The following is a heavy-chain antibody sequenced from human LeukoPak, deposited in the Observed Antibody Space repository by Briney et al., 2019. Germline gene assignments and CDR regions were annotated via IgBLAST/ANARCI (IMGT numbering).Heavy chain of an antibody. Sequence: PSETLSLTCAVYGGSFSGYYWSWIRQPPGKGLEWIGEINHSGSTNYNPSLKSRVTISVDTSKNQFSLKLSSVTAADTAVYYCARRSIVVVPAAILDAFDIWGQGTMVTVSS. D-gene: IGHD2-2*02. V-gene: IGHV4-34*01. CDR3: ARRSIVVVPAAILDAFDI. J-gene: IGHJ3*02. CDR2: INHSGST. CDR1: GGSFSGYY.